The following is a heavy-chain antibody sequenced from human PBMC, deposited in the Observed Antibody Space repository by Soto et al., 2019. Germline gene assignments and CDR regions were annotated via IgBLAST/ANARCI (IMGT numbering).Heavy chain of an antibody. J-gene: IGHJ6*02. CDR2: ISYDGSNK. D-gene: IGHD6-6*01. CDR1: GFTFSSYA. CDR3: ARGMWRAARRPGYYYYYGMDV. Sequence: SGGSLRLSCAASGFTFSSYAMHWVRQAPGKGLEWVAVISYDGSNKYYADSVKGRFTISRDNSKNTLYLQMNSLRAEDTAVYYCARGMWRAARRPGYYYYYGMDVWGQGTTVTVSS. V-gene: IGHV3-30-3*01.